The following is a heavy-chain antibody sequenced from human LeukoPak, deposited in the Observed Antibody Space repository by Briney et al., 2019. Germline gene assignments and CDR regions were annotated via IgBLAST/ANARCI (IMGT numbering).Heavy chain of an antibody. CDR1: GFMFSNYW. D-gene: IGHD2-15*01. V-gene: IGHV3-7*03. J-gene: IGHJ4*02. CDR3: AKDSVVADDY. Sequence: PGGSLRLSCAGSGFMFSNYWMTWVRQARGKGLEWVANIKGDGSENYYVDSMKGRFTISRDNAKNSLYLQMNSLRAEDTAVYYCAKDSVVADDYWGQGTLVTVSS. CDR2: IKGDGSEN.